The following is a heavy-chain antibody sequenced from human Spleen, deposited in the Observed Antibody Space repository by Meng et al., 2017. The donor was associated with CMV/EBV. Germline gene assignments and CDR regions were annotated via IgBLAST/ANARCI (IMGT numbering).Heavy chain of an antibody. J-gene: IGHJ6*02. CDR3: ARDSGIWYGGDYYYGMDV. Sequence: GESLKISCAASGFNVSSNYVNWVRQAPGKGLEWVSLIYAGGTTYYADSVKGRFTISRDNSKNTLYLQMNSLRAEDTAVYFCARDSGIWYGGDYYYGMDVWGQGTTVTVSS. D-gene: IGHD6-13*01. V-gene: IGHV3-53*01. CDR1: GFNVSSNY. CDR2: IYAGGTT.